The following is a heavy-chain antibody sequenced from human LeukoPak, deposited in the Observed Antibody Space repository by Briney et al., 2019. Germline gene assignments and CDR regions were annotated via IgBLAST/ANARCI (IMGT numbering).Heavy chain of an antibody. CDR2: NYYSGST. CDR3: ARARIWFGELPLLDY. D-gene: IGHD3-10*01. Sequence: PSETLSLTCTDSVGSNSSRTHYWRWIRHPPANGPERIGRNYYSGSTYYNPSLKSRVTISVDTSKNQFSLKLSSVTAADTAVYSCARARIWFGELPLLDYWGQGTLVTVSS. CDR1: VGSNSSRTHY. J-gene: IGHJ4*02. V-gene: IGHV4-39*07.